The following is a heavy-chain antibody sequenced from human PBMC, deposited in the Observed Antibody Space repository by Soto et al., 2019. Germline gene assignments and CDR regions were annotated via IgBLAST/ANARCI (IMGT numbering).Heavy chain of an antibody. CDR2: FYTSGST. CDR1: GSSISSYY. CDR3: VRTALGINWFDP. J-gene: IGHJ5*02. D-gene: IGHD6-13*01. V-gene: IGHV4-4*07. Sequence: SETLSLTCTVSGSSISSYYWSWIRQPAGKGLEWIGRFYTSGSTKYNPALKSRVTMSVDTSKSQFSLKLSSVTAADTAVYYCVRTALGINWFDPWGQGTPVTVSS.